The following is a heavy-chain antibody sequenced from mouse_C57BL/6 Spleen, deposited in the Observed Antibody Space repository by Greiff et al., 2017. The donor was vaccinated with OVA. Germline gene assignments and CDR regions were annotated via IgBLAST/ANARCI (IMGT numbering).Heavy chain of an antibody. CDR3: ARYDYSFYAMDY. V-gene: IGHV1-53*01. Sequence: QVQLQQPGPELVKPGASVKLSCKASGYTFTSYWMHWVKQRPGQGLEWIGNINPSNGGTNYNEKFKSKATLTVDKSSSTAYMQLSSLTSEDSAVYYCARYDYSFYAMDYWGQGTSVTFSS. D-gene: IGHD2-4*01. CDR2: INPSNGGT. CDR1: GYTFTSYW. J-gene: IGHJ4*01.